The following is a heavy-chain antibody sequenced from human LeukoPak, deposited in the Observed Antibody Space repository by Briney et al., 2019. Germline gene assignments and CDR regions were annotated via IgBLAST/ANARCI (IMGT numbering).Heavy chain of an antibody. J-gene: IGHJ5*02. CDR3: ARGPNYYGSGRSWFDP. CDR2: INPNSGGT. V-gene: IGHV1-2*02. Sequence: ASVKVSCKASGYTFTGYYMHWVRQAPGQGLEWMGWINPNSGGTNYAQNFQGRVTLSRDTSITTAYMDLTRLASDDTAIYYCARGPNYYGSGRSWFDPWGQGSQVTVSS. CDR1: GYTFTGYY. D-gene: IGHD3-10*01.